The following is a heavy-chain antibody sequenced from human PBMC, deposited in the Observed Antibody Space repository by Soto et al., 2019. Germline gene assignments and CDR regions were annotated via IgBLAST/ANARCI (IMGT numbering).Heavy chain of an antibody. CDR3: AKDDSAWYSRHFDY. J-gene: IGHJ4*02. V-gene: IGHV3-30*18. D-gene: IGHD6-19*01. Sequence: QVQLVESGGGVVQPGRSLRLSCAASGFTFSSYGMHWVRQAPGKGLEWVAVISYDGSNKYYADSVKGRFTISRDNSKNTLYLQMNSLRAEDTAVYYCAKDDSAWYSRHFDYWGQGTLVTVSS. CDR1: GFTFSSYG. CDR2: ISYDGSNK.